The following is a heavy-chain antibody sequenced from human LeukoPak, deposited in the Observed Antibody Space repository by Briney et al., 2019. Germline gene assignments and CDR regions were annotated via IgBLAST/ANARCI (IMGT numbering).Heavy chain of an antibody. CDR3: ARGPAAADYYFDY. V-gene: IGHV1-2*02. CDR1: GYTFTCYY. J-gene: IGHJ4*02. CDR2: INPNSGGT. Sequence: GASVKVSCKASGYTFTCYYMHWVRQAPGQGLEWVGWINPNSGGTNSAQMFQGRVTMTRDTSISTAYMELSRLRSDDTAIYYCARGPAAADYYFDYWGQGTLVTVSS. D-gene: IGHD6-13*01.